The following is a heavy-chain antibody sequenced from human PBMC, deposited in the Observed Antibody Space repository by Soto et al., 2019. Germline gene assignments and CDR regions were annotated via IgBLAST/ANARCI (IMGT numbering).Heavy chain of an antibody. CDR3: ARGYFTLVRGVIASFDP. CDR1: GAAISPGDYY. J-gene: IGHJ5*02. D-gene: IGHD3-10*01. Sequence: SETLSLTCTASGAAISPGDYYSGWIRQPSVTGLAGIQYKYSHGSTYYKRSLQSRVTISVDTSKNQFSLKLSSVTAADTAVHHRARGYFTLVRGVIASFDPWGQGILLSVSS. CDR2: KYSHGST. V-gene: IGHV4-30-4*01.